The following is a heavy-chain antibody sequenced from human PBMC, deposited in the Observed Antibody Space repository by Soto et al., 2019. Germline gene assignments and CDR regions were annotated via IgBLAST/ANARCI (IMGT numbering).Heavy chain of an antibody. V-gene: IGHV4-31*03. Sequence: SQTLSLTSTVSGGSISSVGYHWSWIRQVPGKGLEWIGFIYYTGTTYYNPSLSGRVTMSADTSESQFSLQLSSVTAADTAVYYCARTYDALRGWFDPWGQGTLVTVSS. J-gene: IGHJ5*02. CDR1: GGSISSVGYH. CDR2: IYYTGTT. D-gene: IGHD3-22*01. CDR3: ARTYDALRGWFDP.